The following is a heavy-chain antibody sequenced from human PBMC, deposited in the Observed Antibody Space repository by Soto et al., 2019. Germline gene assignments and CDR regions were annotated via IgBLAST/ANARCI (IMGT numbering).Heavy chain of an antibody. J-gene: IGHJ6*02. D-gene: IGHD1-26*01. CDR2: ITSSSSYI. Sequence: PVGSLRLSCAASGFTFSSYSMNWVRQAPGKGLEWVSSITSSSSYIYYADSVKGRFTVSRDSAKNSQYLQMNSLRAEDTAVYYCARDLGSYYYYYAMDVWGQGTTVTVSS. V-gene: IGHV3-21*01. CDR1: GFTFSSYS. CDR3: ARDLGSYYYYYAMDV.